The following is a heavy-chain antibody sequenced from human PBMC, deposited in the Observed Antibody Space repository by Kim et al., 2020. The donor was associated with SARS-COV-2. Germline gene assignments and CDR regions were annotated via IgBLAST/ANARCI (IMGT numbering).Heavy chain of an antibody. CDR3: ASSETGFGTPFIRYGMDV. Sequence: GESLKISCKGSGYSFTSYWISWVRQMPGKGLEWMGRIDPSDSYTNYSPSFQGHVTISADKSISTAYLQWSSLKASDTAMYYCASSETGFGTPFIRYGMDVWGQGTTVTVSS. D-gene: IGHD3-10*01. V-gene: IGHV5-10-1*01. CDR2: IDPSDSYT. CDR1: GYSFTSYW. J-gene: IGHJ6*02.